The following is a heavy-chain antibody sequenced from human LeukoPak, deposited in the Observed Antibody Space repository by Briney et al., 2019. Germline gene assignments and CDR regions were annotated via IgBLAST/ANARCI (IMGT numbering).Heavy chain of an antibody. J-gene: IGHJ4*02. Sequence: PGGSLRLSCAASGFTFRGYWMSWVRQAPGKGLEWVANINEDGSEKYYVDSVKGRFTISRDNAKNSLNLQMDSLRVEDTAVYYCTRGDSSSKIDYWGQGTLVTVSS. CDR3: TRGDSSSKIDY. CDR2: INEDGSEK. CDR1: GFTFRGYW. D-gene: IGHD6-6*01. V-gene: IGHV3-7*01.